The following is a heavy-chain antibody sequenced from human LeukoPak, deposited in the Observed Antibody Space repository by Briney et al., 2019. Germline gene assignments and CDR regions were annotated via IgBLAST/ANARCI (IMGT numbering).Heavy chain of an antibody. Sequence: GASVKVSCKASGYTFTRYDINWVRQATGQGLEWMGWMNLKSGNTGHAQKFQGRVTTTRDTSISTVYLELSSLRSEDTALYFCTRVDGSPDYWGQGTLVTVSS. CDR3: TRVDGSPDY. D-gene: IGHD2-15*01. J-gene: IGHJ4*02. CDR1: GYTFTRYD. V-gene: IGHV1-8*03. CDR2: MNLKSGNT.